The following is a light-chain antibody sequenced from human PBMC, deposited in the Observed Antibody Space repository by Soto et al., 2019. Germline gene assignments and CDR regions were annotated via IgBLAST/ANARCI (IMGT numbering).Light chain of an antibody. CDR3: QQYDSSLGLT. CDR2: GAS. V-gene: IGKV3-20*01. J-gene: IGKJ4*01. Sequence: EIALTQSPGTLSLSPGERATLSCRASESVSSSYLTWNQQKPGQAPRLLIYGASSRATGIPDRFSGSGSGTDFTLTISRLEPEDFAVYYCQQYDSSLGLTFGGGTKVEIK. CDR1: ESVSSSY.